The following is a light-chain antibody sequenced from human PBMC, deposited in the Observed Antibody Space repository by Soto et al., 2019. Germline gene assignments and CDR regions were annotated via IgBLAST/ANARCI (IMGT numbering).Light chain of an antibody. CDR2: AIS. CDR1: NCDIGGDDG. Sequence: QSVLTQPPSVSGAPGQRVTISCTGTNCDIGGDDGVHWYQQLPGTAPKLLIYAISNRPSGVPDRFSGSKSGTAASLAVSGVQPAEEADDYCQSSDRGIRACVFGTGTKVTVL. V-gene: IGLV1-40*01. J-gene: IGLJ1*01. CDR3: QSSDRGIRACV.